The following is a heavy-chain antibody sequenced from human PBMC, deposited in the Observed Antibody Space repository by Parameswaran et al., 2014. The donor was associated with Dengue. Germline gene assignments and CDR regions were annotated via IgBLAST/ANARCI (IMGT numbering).Heavy chain of an antibody. J-gene: IGHJ4*02. CDR3: ARGGIAVAGENFDY. CDR2: INHSGST. D-gene: IGHD6-19*01. V-gene: IGHV4-34*01. Sequence: RWIRQPPGKGLEWIGEINHSGSTNYNPSLKSRVTISIDTSKNQFSLKLSSVTAADTAVYYCARGGIAVAGENFDYWGQGTLVTVSS.